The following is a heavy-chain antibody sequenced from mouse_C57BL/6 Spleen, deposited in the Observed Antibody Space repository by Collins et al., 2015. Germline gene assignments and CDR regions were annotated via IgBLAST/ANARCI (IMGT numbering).Heavy chain of an antibody. J-gene: IGHJ4*01. V-gene: IGHV3-1*01. CDR3: AREKLLRMDY. CDR1: GYSITSGYD. D-gene: IGHD1-1*01. Sequence: DVQLQESGPGMVKPSQSLSLTCTVTGYSITSGYDWHWIRHFPGNKLEWMGYISYSGSTNYNPSLKSRISITHDTSKNHFFPKLNSVTTEDTATYYCAREKLLRMDYWGQGTSVTVSS. CDR2: ISYSGST.